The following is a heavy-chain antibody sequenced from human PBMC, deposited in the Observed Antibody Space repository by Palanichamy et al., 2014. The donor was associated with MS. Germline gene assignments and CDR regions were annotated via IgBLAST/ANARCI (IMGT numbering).Heavy chain of an antibody. V-gene: IGHV3-23*01. Sequence: EVQLLEVWGRALVQPGGSLRLSCAASGFTFSSYAVNWVRQAPGKGLEWVSGISGSGGDTYYADSVKGRFTISRDNSKNTLYLQMNSLRADDTAVYYCADIGSTDLSVVVPAAMGLAAFDIWGRGTMVTVSS. J-gene: IGHJ3*02. D-gene: IGHD2-2*01. CDR2: ISGSGGDT. CDR3: ADIGSTDLSVVVPAAMGLAAFDI. CDR1: GFTFSSYA.